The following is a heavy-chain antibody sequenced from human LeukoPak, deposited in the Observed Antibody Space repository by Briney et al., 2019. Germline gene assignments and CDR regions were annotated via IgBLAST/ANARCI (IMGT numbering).Heavy chain of an antibody. CDR1: GFTFDDYA. D-gene: IGHD5-18*01. CDR3: AKDKKDTAMVLGGDAFDI. Sequence: GGSLRLSCAASGFTFDDYAMHWVRQAPGKGLEWVSGISWNSGSIGYADSVKGRFTISRDNAKNSLYLQMNSLRAEDTALYYCAKDKKDTAMVLGGDAFDIWGQGTMVTVSS. V-gene: IGHV3-9*01. J-gene: IGHJ3*02. CDR2: ISWNSGSI.